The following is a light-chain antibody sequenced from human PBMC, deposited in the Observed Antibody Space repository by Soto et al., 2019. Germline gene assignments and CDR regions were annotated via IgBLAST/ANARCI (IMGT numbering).Light chain of an antibody. CDR2: KIS. J-gene: IGKJ4*01. Sequence: DIVMTQTPLSSPVTLGQPASISCRSSQSLVYSDGNTYLSWVQQRPGQPPRLLLYKISNRFSGVPDRFSGSGAGTDFTLKISRVEAEDVRIYYCMQATQYPVTFGGGTKVEIK. CDR3: MQATQYPVT. V-gene: IGKV2-24*01. CDR1: QSLVYSDGNTY.